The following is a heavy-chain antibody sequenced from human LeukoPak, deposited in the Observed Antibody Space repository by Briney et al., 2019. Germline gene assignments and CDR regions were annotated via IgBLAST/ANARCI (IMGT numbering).Heavy chain of an antibody. CDR1: GFMFEIHA. CDR3: AREAIAAARGWSYYGMDV. J-gene: IGHJ6*02. CDR2: IYSGGTA. Sequence: GRSLRLSCVTSGFMFEIHAMHRVRQAPGKGLEWVSVIYSGGTAYYADSVKGRFTISRDSSKNTLYLQMNSLRAEDTAVYYCAREAIAAARGWSYYGMDVWGQGTTVTVSS. V-gene: IGHV3-66*01. D-gene: IGHD6-25*01.